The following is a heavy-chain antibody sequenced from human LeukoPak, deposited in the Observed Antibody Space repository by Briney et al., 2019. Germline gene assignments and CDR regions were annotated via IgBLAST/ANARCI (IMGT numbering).Heavy chain of an antibody. Sequence: GASVKVSCKASGYTFTSYGISWVRQAPGQGLEWMGWISAYNGNTNYAQKLQGRVTMTRDTSTSTVYMELSRLRSDDTAVYYCARSRSREYSGSWDWGQGTLVTVSS. V-gene: IGHV1-18*01. CDR2: ISAYNGNT. D-gene: IGHD1-26*01. CDR3: ARSRSREYSGSWD. CDR1: GYTFTSYG. J-gene: IGHJ4*02.